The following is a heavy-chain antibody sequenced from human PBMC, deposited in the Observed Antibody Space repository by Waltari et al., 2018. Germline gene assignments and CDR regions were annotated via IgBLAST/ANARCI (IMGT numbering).Heavy chain of an antibody. CDR1: GYTFTSYA. V-gene: IGHV1-3*01. Sequence: QVQLVQSGAEVKKPGASVKVSCKASGYTFTSYAMHWVRQAPGQRLEWMGWINAVNGNTKYSQKFQGRVTITRDTSASTAYMELSSLRSEDTAVYYCARGDYSSGWYGYWGQGTLVTVSS. D-gene: IGHD6-19*01. J-gene: IGHJ4*02. CDR3: ARGDYSSGWYGY. CDR2: INAVNGNT.